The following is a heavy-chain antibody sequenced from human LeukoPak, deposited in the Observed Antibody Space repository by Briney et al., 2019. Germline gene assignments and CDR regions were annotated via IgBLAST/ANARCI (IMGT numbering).Heavy chain of an antibody. CDR1: GFTFSSYA. CDR2: ISGSGGST. J-gene: IGHJ4*02. CDR3: AKDRWGYCSSTSCYIFDY. V-gene: IGHV3-23*01. D-gene: IGHD2-2*02. Sequence: GGSLRLSCAASGFTFSSYAMSWVRQAPGKGLEWISAISGSGGSTYYADSVKGRFTISRDNSKNTLYLQMNSLRAEDTAVYYCAKDRWGYCSSTSCYIFDYWGQGTLVTVSS.